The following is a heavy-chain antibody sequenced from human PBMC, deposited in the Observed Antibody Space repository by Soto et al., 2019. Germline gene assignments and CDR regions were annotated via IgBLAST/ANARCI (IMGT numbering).Heavy chain of an antibody. D-gene: IGHD5-18*01. V-gene: IGHV3-7*05. CDR1: GFTFSSYW. CDR3: ARDARYSYGYTDAFDI. Sequence: GGSLRLSCAASGFTFSSYWMSWVRQAPGKGLEWVANIKQDGSEKYYVDSVKGRFTISRENAKNSLYLQMNSLRAEDTAVYYCARDARYSYGYTDAFDIWGQGTMVTVSS. CDR2: IKQDGSEK. J-gene: IGHJ3*02.